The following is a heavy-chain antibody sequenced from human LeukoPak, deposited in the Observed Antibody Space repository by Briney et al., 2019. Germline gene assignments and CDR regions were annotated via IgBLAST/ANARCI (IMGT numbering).Heavy chain of an antibody. D-gene: IGHD5-18*01. V-gene: IGHV3-23*01. CDR1: GFTFSTSA. J-gene: IGHJ4*02. Sequence: GGSLRLYCAASGFTFSTSAMSLVRHAPGNGLEWVSGISNRGGTTYYADSVKGRFTISRDNSKNTLYLQMNSLRAEDTAVYYCARWLPLDYWGQGTLVTVSS. CDR3: ARWLPLDY. CDR2: ISNRGGTT.